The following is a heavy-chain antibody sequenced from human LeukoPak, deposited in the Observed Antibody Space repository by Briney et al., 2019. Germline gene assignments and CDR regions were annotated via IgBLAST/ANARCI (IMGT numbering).Heavy chain of an antibody. CDR3: ARYASASSWYFFDS. CDR2: IYTDGSA. D-gene: IGHD6-13*01. V-gene: IGHV3-66*01. CDR1: GFTFSSYW. Sequence: QPGGSLRLSCAASGFTFSSYWMHRVRQAPGKGLEWVSVIYTDGSAYYADSVKGRFTFSRDNSKNTLYLQMNSLRAEDTAVYYCARYASASSWYFFDSWGQGTLVTVSS. J-gene: IGHJ4*02.